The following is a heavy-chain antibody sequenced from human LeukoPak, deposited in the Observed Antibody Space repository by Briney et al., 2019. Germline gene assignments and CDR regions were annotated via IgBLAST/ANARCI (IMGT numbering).Heavy chain of an antibody. D-gene: IGHD2-15*01. CDR1: GFTFSSYW. CDR2: IKQDGSEK. CDR3: ARPVVASVNRKTNGFDP. V-gene: IGHV3-7*01. Sequence: GGSLRLSCAASGFTFSSYWMSWVRQAPGKGLEWVANIKQDGSEKYYVDSVKGRFTISRDNAKNSLYLQMNSLRAEDTAVYYCARPVVASVNRKTNGFDPWGQGTLVTVSS. J-gene: IGHJ5*02.